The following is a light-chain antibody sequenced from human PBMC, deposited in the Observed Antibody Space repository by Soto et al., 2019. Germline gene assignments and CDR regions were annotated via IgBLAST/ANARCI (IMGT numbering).Light chain of an antibody. CDR3: QQYDSLVT. CDR2: DVS. V-gene: IGKV1-33*01. J-gene: IGKJ4*01. CDR1: EGISVY. Sequence: DIQLTQSPSSLSASVGDRVTITCQASEGISVYLNWYHQQPGKAPKLLIYDVSNLETGVPSRFSATASGTDFTFTISSLQPEDAGTYYCQQYDSLVTFGGGTKVEIE.